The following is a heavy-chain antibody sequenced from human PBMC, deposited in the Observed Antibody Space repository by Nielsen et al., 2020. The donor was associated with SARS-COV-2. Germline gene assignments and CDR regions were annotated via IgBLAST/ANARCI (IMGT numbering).Heavy chain of an antibody. J-gene: IGHJ4*02. CDR1: GITLSNYG. D-gene: IGHD5-12*01. Sequence: GESLKISCAASGITLSNYGMHWVRQAPGKGLEWVANIWNDGSKKYYADSVKGRFTIFGDDSKNTLFLEMNSLRVDDTAVYYCARRYSGYAGFDYWGQGTLVTVSS. V-gene: IGHV3-33*08. CDR3: ARRYSGYAGFDY. CDR2: IWNDGSKK.